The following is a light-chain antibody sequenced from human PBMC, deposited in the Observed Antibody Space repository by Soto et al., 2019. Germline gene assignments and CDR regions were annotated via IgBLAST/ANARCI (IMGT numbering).Light chain of an antibody. CDR3: SSYTSSITLVV. V-gene: IGLV2-14*01. CDR1: SSDVGGYNY. J-gene: IGLJ2*01. CDR2: DVS. Sequence: QSALTQPASVSGSPGQSITISCTGTSSDVGGYNYVSWYQLHPGKAPKLMIYDVSNRPSGVSNRFSGSKSGNTASLTISGLQAEDEADYYCSSYTSSITLVVFGGGTQLTVL.